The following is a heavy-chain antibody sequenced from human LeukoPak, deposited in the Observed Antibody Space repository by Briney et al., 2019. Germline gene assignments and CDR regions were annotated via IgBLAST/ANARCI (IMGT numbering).Heavy chain of an antibody. CDR3: ARDLVA. V-gene: IGHV3-53*01. J-gene: IGHJ4*02. CDR1: GFTVRSNY. Sequence: GGSLRLSCAASGFTVRSNYIGWVRQAPGKGLEWVSVIYSGGSTYYADSVKGRFTISRDNSKNTLYLQMNSLRAEDTAVYYCARDLVAWGQGTLVTVSS. CDR2: IYSGGST. D-gene: IGHD2-15*01.